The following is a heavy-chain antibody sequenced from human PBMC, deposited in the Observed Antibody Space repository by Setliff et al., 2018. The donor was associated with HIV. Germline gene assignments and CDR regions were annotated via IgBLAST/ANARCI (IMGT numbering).Heavy chain of an antibody. D-gene: IGHD6-13*01. CDR1: GFTFSNYA. Sequence: PGGSLRLSCAVSGFTFSNYAMHWVRQASGKGLEWVAVINGGTTTYYADSVKGRFTISRDNSKNTLSLQMNSLRPEDTAVYYCARDCRVGWVFTYGMDVWGQGTLVTVSS. V-gene: IGHV3-30*04. J-gene: IGHJ6*02. CDR2: INGGTTT. CDR3: ARDCRVGWVFTYGMDV.